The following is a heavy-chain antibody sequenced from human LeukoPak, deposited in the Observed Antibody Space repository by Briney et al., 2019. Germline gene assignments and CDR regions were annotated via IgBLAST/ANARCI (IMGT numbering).Heavy chain of an antibody. CDR3: ARGRRHSSGWFDFDY. CDR2: ITWNGGST. V-gene: IGHV3-20*04. CDR1: GFTFGDYG. Sequence: GGSLRLSCAASGFTFGDYGMSWVRQAPGKGLEWVSGITWNGGSTGCTDSVKGRFTISRDNAKNSLYLQMNSLRAEDTALYYCARGRRHSSGWFDFDYWGLGTQVTVSS. J-gene: IGHJ4*02. D-gene: IGHD6-19*01.